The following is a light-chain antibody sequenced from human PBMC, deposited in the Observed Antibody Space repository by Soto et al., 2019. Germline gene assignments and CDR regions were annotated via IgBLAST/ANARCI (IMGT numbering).Light chain of an antibody. Sequence: QSALTHPASVSGSPGQSITISCAGTSSDVGGYNYVSWYQQHPDKAPKVIIYNVPHRPSGVSARFSGSKSANTASLTISGLQAEDEAAYYCSSYTNRNTYVFGSGTKVTVL. V-gene: IGLV2-14*03. CDR2: NVP. CDR1: SSDVGGYNY. J-gene: IGLJ1*01. CDR3: SSYTNRNTYV.